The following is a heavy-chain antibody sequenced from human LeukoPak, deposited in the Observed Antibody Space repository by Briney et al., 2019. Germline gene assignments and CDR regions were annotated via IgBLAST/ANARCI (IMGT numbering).Heavy chain of an antibody. J-gene: IGHJ4*02. Sequence: SETLSLTCTVSGGSISSYYWSWIRQPPGKGLEWIGYIYYGGSTNYNPSLKSRVTISVDTSKNQFSLKLSSVTAADTAVYYCARGDGDYNYWGQGTLVTVSS. CDR3: ARGDGDYNY. CDR1: GGSISSYY. V-gene: IGHV4-59*01. CDR2: IYYGGST. D-gene: IGHD4-17*01.